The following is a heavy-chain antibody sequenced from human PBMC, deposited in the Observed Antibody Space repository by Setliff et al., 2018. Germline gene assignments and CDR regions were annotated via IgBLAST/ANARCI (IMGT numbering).Heavy chain of an antibody. CDR1: GFTFSNCW. CDR2: ISPESSER. D-gene: IGHD4-4*01. Sequence: RGVLRLSCAASGFTFSNCWVSWVRQAPGKGLEWVASISPESSERYYVDSVKGRFTISRDNARNSLSLQMDSLRADDTAVYYCVRGRTTYYFDYWGQGTLVTVS. J-gene: IGHJ4*02. V-gene: IGHV3-7*01. CDR3: VRGRTTYYFDY.